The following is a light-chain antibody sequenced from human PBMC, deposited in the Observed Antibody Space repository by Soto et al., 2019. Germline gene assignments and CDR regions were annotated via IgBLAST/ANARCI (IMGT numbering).Light chain of an antibody. CDR1: QSVTSF. V-gene: IGKV3-11*01. CDR3: QQRTNWPLT. CDR2: DAT. J-gene: IGKJ4*01. Sequence: EIVLTQSPATLSLSPGERATLSCRASQSVTSFLAWYQQKPGQAPRLLIYDATSRATGIPARFSGSGSRTDCSLTSSSLEPEDFAVYYCQQRTNWPLTFGGGNKVEIK.